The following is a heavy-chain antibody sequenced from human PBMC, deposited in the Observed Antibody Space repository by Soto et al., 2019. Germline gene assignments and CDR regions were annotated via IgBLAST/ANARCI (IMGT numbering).Heavy chain of an antibody. Sequence: ESGGGVVQPGRSLRLSCAASGFTFSSYAMHWVRQPPGKGLEWVAVVSNDGRNKFYADSVRARFTISTDNSKNTLYLEMDSLRVEDTAVFYGARGQHDLDHWGQGSLVLVSP. V-gene: IGHV3-30-3*01. CDR3: ARGQHDLDH. D-gene: IGHD3-3*01. CDR2: VSNDGRNK. J-gene: IGHJ4*02. CDR1: GFTFSSYA.